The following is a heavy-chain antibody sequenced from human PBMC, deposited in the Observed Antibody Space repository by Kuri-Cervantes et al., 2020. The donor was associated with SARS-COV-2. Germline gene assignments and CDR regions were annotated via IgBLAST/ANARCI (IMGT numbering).Heavy chain of an antibody. CDR1: ETTFPNYD. V-gene: IGHV1-8*01. Sequence: ASVKVSCKTPETTFPNYDINWVRQATGQGLEWMGMVKTNSGNTLYAQFFQGRVTMTRDISTSTVYMELSSLTSEDTAIYYCYCAPKEGFDSWGQGTVITVSS. CDR2: VKTNSGNT. J-gene: IGHJ4*02. CDR3: YCAPKEGFDS. D-gene: IGHD2-21*01.